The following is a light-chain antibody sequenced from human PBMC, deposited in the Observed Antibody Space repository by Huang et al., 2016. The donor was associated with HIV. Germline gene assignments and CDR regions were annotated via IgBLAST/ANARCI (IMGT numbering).Light chain of an antibody. CDR3: QQLNTYPSLT. CDR1: RGISSY. J-gene: IGKJ4*01. Sequence: IQLTQSPSSLSASVGDRVTITCRASRGISSYLAWYQQKPGKAPNLLIYAASTLQGGVPSRFSGSGSGTDFTLTISSLQPEDIATYYCQQLNTYPSLTFGGGTKVEIK. V-gene: IGKV1-9*01. CDR2: AAS.